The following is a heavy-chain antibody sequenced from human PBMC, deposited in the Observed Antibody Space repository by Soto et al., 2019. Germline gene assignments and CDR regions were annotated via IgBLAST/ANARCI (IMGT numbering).Heavy chain of an antibody. J-gene: IGHJ3*02. CDR3: ARAEGMGVVVAATPDVFDI. V-gene: IGHV4-30-4*08. Sequence: PSETLSLTCTVSGGSISSGGYYWSWIRQHPGKGLEWIGYIYYSGSTYYNPSLKSRVTISVDTSKNQFSLKLSSVTAADTAVHYCARAEGMGVVVAATPDVFDIWGQGKMVTVSS. D-gene: IGHD2-15*01. CDR2: IYYSGST. CDR1: GGSISSGGYY.